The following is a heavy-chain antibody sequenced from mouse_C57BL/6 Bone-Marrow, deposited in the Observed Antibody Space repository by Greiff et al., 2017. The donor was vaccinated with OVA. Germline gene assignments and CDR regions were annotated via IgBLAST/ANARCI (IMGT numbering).Heavy chain of an antibody. V-gene: IGHV1-54*01. CDR2: INPGSGGT. D-gene: IGHD4-1*01. CDR3: AREGKLGRFAY. Sequence: VQLQQSGAELVRPGTSVKVSCKASGYAFTNYLIEWVKQRPGQGLEWIGVINPGSGGTNYNEKFKGKATLTADKSSSTAYMQLSSLTSEDSAVYFCAREGKLGRFAYWGQGTLVTVSA. CDR1: GYAFTNYL. J-gene: IGHJ3*01.